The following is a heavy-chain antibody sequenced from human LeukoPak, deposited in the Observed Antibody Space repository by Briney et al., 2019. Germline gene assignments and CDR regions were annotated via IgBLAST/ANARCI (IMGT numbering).Heavy chain of an antibody. V-gene: IGHV3-21*01. CDR1: GFTFSSYS. CDR3: ARSPPDYYDSSPPGDY. J-gene: IGHJ4*02. CDR2: ISSSSSYI. Sequence: GGSLRLSCAASGFTFSSYSMNWVRQAPGKGLEWVSSISSSSSYIYYADSVKGRFTISRDNAKNSLYLQVNSLRAEDTAVYYCARSPPDYYDSSPPGDYWGQGTLVTVSS. D-gene: IGHD3-22*01.